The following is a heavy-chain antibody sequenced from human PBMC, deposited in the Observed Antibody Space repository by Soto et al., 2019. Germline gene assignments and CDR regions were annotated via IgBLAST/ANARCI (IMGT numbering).Heavy chain of an antibody. V-gene: IGHV3-30-3*01. CDR3: ARDESQYSSGWWYFDY. J-gene: IGHJ4*02. D-gene: IGHD6-19*01. CDR1: GFTFSSYA. Sequence: QVQLVESGGGVVQPGRSLSLSCAASGFTFSSYAMHWVRQAPGKGLEWVAVISYDGSNKYYADSVKGRFTISRDNSKNTLYLQMNSLRAEDTAVYYCARDESQYSSGWWYFDYWGQGTLVTVSS. CDR2: ISYDGSNK.